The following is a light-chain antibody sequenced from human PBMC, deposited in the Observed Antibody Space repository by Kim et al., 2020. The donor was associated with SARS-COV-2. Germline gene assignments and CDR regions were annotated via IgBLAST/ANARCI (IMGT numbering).Light chain of an antibody. CDR3: QQRDNWPRT. Sequence: EIVLTQSPATLSLSPGERATLSCRASQSIRNFLAWYQQKPGQAPRLLIYDASKRATGTPARFSGSGSGTDFTLTISSLEPEDFAVYYSQQRDNWPRTFGQGTKVDIK. J-gene: IGKJ1*01. V-gene: IGKV3-11*01. CDR2: DAS. CDR1: QSIRNF.